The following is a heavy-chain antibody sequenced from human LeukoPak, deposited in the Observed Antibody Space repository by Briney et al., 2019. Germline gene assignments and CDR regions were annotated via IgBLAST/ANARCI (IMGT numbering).Heavy chain of an antibody. Sequence: GGSLRLSCAASGFTFSTSWMHWVRQAPGKGLVWVSRINSDGSMTNYVDSVKGRFTISRDNAKNTLYLQMNSLRVEDTAVYYCVRALSGSEDFWGQGTLVIVSS. CDR1: GFTFSTSW. CDR2: INSDGSMT. J-gene: IGHJ4*02. D-gene: IGHD5-12*01. CDR3: VRALSGSEDF. V-gene: IGHV3-74*01.